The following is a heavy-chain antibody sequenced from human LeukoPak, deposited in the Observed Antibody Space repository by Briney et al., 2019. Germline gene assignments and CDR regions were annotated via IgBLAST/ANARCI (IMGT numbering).Heavy chain of an antibody. CDR3: ARAPPSTGYGSGSQKGDYYYYYGMDV. CDR1: GFTFSSYD. D-gene: IGHD3-10*01. J-gene: IGHJ6*02. Sequence: PGGSLRLSCAASGFTFSSYDMHWVRQATGKGLEWVSAIGTAGDTYYPGSVKGRFTISRENAKNSLYLQMNSLRAGDTAVYYCARAPPSTGYGSGSQKGDYYYYYGMDVWGQGTTVTVSS. CDR2: IGTAGDT. V-gene: IGHV3-13*04.